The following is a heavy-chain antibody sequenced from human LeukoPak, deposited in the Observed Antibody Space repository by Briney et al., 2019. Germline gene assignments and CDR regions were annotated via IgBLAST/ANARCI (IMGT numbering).Heavy chain of an antibody. D-gene: IGHD6-13*01. CDR2: IYYSGST. Sequence: PSVTLSLTCTVSGGSIRSYYWSWIRQPPGKGLEWIGYIYYSGSTSYNPSLKSRVTISVDTSKNQFSLKLTSVTAAYTAVYYCARIYYSSSYDYWYFDLWGRGTLVTVSS. CDR1: GGSIRSYY. J-gene: IGHJ2*01. V-gene: IGHV4-59*01. CDR3: ARIYYSSSYDYWYFDL.